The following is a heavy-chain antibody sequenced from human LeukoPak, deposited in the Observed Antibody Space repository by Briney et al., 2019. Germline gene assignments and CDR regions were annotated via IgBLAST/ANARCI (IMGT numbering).Heavy chain of an antibody. V-gene: IGHV3-21*01. CDR3: AATNMVRGVIKVY. CDR2: ISSSSSYI. J-gene: IGHJ4*02. D-gene: IGHD3-10*01. Sequence: GGSLRLSCAASGFTFSSYSMNWVRQAPGKGLEWVSSISSSSSYIYYADSVKGRFTISRDNSKNTLYLQMNSLRAEDTAVYYCAATNMVRGVIKVYWGQGTLVTVSS. CDR1: GFTFSSYS.